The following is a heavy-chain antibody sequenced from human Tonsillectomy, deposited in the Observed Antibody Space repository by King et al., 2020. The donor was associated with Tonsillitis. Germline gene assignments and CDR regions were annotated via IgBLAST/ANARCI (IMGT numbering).Heavy chain of an antibody. D-gene: IGHD6-13*01. CDR2: ISSSSSYI. V-gene: IGHV3-21*01. Sequence: VQLVESGGGLVKPGGSLRLSCVASGFTFSSYSMNWVRQAPGKGLEWVSSISSSSSYISYADSVKGRFTISRDNAKNSLYLKMNSLRAEDTAVYYCARKLYSSSWSTQVAFDYWGQGTLVTVSS. CDR1: GFTFSSYS. J-gene: IGHJ4*02. CDR3: ARKLYSSSWSTQVAFDY.